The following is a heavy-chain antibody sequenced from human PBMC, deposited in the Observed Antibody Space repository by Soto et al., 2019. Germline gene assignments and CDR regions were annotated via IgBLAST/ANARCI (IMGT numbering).Heavy chain of an antibody. CDR3: AIPGPPITVVRGVPFGY. CDR2: INAGNGNT. CDR1: GYTFTSYA. D-gene: IGHD3-10*01. J-gene: IGHJ4*02. Sequence: ASVKVSCKASGYTFTSYAMHWVRQAPGQRLEWMGWINAGNGNTKYSQKFQGRVTITRDASASTAYTELSSLRSEDTAVYYCAIPGPPITVVRGVPFGYWGQGTLVTVSS. V-gene: IGHV1-3*01.